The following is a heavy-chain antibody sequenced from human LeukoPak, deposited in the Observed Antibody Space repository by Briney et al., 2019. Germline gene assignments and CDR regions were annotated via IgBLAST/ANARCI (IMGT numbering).Heavy chain of an antibody. CDR3: ARHVLDYYGSGSYYFDY. Sequence: GESLKISCKGSGYSFTSYWIGCVRQMPGKGLEWMGIIYPGDSDTRYSPSFQGQVTISADKSISTAYLQWSSLKASDTAMYYCARHVLDYYGSGSYYFDYWGQGTLVTVSS. V-gene: IGHV5-51*01. D-gene: IGHD3-10*01. CDR1: GYSFTSYW. CDR2: IYPGDSDT. J-gene: IGHJ4*02.